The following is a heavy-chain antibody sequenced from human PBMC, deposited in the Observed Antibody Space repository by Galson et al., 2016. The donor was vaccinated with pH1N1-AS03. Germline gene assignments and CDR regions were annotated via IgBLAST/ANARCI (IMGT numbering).Heavy chain of an antibody. J-gene: IGHJ4*02. CDR3: ARYSSSADYFDY. Sequence: EPLSLTCTVSGGSISGYFWSWIRQPPGKGLEWIGYIHYSGSTNYNPSLRSRVTISVDASMNQFSLKVNSVTPADTAVYYCARYSSSADYFDYWGQGTLVTVSS. D-gene: IGHD3-22*01. CDR1: GGSISGYF. CDR2: IHYSGST. V-gene: IGHV4-59*01.